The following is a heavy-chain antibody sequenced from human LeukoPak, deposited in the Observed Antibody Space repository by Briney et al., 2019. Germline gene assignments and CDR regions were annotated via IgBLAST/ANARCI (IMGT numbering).Heavy chain of an antibody. D-gene: IGHD3-10*01. CDR1: GFTFSSYG. Sequence: GGALRLSCAASGFTFSSYGMHWVRQAPGKGLEWVAVIWYDGSNKYYADSVKGPFTISRDNFKNTLYMQKNRLRPENSAVYYCARDPSFMVRGVRGAFDIWGQRTMVTVSS. CDR2: IWYDGSNK. CDR3: ARDPSFMVRGVRGAFDI. V-gene: IGHV3-33*01. J-gene: IGHJ3*02.